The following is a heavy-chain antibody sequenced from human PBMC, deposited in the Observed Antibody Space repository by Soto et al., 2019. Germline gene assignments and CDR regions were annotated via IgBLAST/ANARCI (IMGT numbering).Heavy chain of an antibody. D-gene: IGHD5-18*01. CDR3: SRAVGGFTYGFPDY. V-gene: IGHV2-70*01. J-gene: IGHJ4*02. Sequence: SGPTLVNPTQTLTLTCTFSGFSLSTTGMCVSWIRQPPGKALEWLALIDWADDKYYSTSLKTRLTISKDTSKNQVVMTMTNVEPVDTATYFCSRAVGGFTYGFPDYWGQGTLVTVSS. CDR1: GFSLSTTGMC. CDR2: IDWADDK.